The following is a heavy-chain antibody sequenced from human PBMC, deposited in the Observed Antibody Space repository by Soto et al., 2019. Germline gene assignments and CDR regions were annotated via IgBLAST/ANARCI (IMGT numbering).Heavy chain of an antibody. J-gene: IGHJ5*02. CDR3: ARGASIAVAKNWFDP. Sequence: SVKVSCKASGGTFSSYAISWVRQAPGQGLEWMGGIIPIFGTANYAQKFQGRVTITADESTSTAYMELSSLRSEGTAVYYCARGASIAVAKNWFDPWGQGTLVTVSS. D-gene: IGHD6-19*01. CDR1: GGTFSSYA. CDR2: IIPIFGTA. V-gene: IGHV1-69*13.